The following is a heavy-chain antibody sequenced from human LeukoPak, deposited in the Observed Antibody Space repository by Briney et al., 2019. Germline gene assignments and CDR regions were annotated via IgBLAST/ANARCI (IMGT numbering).Heavy chain of an antibody. CDR3: ARPYSGSYFGY. CDR1: GYTFTSYA. V-gene: IGHV1-3*01. CDR2: INAGNGNT. J-gene: IGHJ4*02. D-gene: IGHD1-26*01. Sequence: ASVKVSCKASGYTFTSYAMHWVRQAPGQRLEWMGWINAGNGNTKYSQKFQGRVTITRDASASTAYMELSSLRSEDTAVYYCARPYSGSYFGYWGQGTLVTVSS.